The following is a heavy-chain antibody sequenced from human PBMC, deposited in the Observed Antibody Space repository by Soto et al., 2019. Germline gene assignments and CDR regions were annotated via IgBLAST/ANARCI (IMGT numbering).Heavy chain of an antibody. CDR3: AKSGYSSAWYIIFGY. D-gene: IGHD6-19*01. J-gene: IGHJ4*02. CDR1: GFTFSNYA. V-gene: IGHV3-23*01. CDR2: ISGSGDDT. Sequence: GGSLRLSCAASGFTFSNYAMSWVRQAPGKGLEWVSSISGSGDDTYYADSVKGRFTISRDNSKNTLYLQMNSPRADDTAVYYCAKSGYSSAWYIIFGYWGQGTLVTVSS.